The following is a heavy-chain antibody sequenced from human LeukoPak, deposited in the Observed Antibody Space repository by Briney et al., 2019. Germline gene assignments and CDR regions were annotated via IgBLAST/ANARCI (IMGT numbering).Heavy chain of an antibody. CDR3: ARDVYYDILTGPDFDY. CDR1: GGTFSSYG. CDR2: ISAYNGNT. J-gene: IGHJ4*02. V-gene: IGHV1-18*01. Sequence: ASVKVSCKASGGTFSSYGISWVRQAPGQGLEWMGWISAYNGNTNYAQKLQGRVTMTTDTSTSTAYMELRSLRSDDTAVYYCARDVYYDILTGPDFDYWGQETLVTVSS. D-gene: IGHD3-9*01.